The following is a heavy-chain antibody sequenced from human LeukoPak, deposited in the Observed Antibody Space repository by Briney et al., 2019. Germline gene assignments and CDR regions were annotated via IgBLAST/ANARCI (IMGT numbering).Heavy chain of an antibody. CDR2: VEHDGSRT. V-gene: IGHV3-74*01. CDR3: ATVLG. Sequence: GGSLRLSCAASGFTFTSYSMHWVRQPPGKGLVWVSRVEHDGSRTAYADSVTGRFTISRDNAGNTVYLQMNSLRAEDTAVYYCATVLGWGQGTPVTVSS. CDR1: GFTFTSYS. D-gene: IGHD4/OR15-4a*01. J-gene: IGHJ1*01.